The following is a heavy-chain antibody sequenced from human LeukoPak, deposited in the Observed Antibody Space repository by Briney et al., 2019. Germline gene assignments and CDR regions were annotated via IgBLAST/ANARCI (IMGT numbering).Heavy chain of an antibody. Sequence: ASVKVSCKASGYTFTSYGISWVRQAPGQGLEWMGWISAYNGNTNYAQKLQGRVTMTTDTSTSTAYMELRSLRSDDTAVYYCAKMFNADVYFEYWGQGILVTVSS. D-gene: IGHD2-2*01. CDR3: AKMFNADVYFEY. CDR1: GYTFTSYG. CDR2: ISAYNGNT. J-gene: IGHJ4*02. V-gene: IGHV1-18*01.